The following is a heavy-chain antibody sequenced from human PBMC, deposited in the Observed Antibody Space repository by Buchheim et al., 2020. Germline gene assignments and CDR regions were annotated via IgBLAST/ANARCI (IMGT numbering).Heavy chain of an antibody. V-gene: IGHV3-7*01. Sequence: EVQLVESGGDLVQPGGSLRLSCAASGFTFSNFWMSWVRQAPGKGLEWVANIKEDGSRETYVDSVKGRFTISRDNAKNLLYLQMNSLRAEDTSVYYCAKLRGMGWFDPWGQGTL. CDR2: IKEDGSRE. CDR1: GFTFSNFW. CDR3: AKLRGMGWFDP. J-gene: IGHJ5*02. D-gene: IGHD3-16*01.